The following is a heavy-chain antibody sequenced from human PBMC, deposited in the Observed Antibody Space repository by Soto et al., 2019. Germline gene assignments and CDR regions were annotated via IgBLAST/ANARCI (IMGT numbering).Heavy chain of an antibody. J-gene: IGHJ5*02. Sequence: SGPTLVNPTQTLTLTCTFSGFSLSTSGVGVGWIRQPPGKALEWLALIYWDDDKRYSPSLKSRLTITKDTSKNQVVLTMTNMDPVDTATYYRAHRREYQLLTQFVGWFDPWGQGTLVTVSS. CDR2: IYWDDDK. V-gene: IGHV2-5*02. CDR1: GFSLSTSGVG. CDR3: AHRREYQLLTQFVGWFDP. D-gene: IGHD2-2*01.